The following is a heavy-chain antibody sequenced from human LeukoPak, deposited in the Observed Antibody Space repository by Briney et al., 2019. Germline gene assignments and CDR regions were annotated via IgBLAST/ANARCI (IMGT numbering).Heavy chain of an antibody. D-gene: IGHD3-10*01. CDR2: IYYSGST. CDR1: GGSISSYY. CDR3: ARATPATRWFGD. J-gene: IGHJ4*02. Sequence: SETLSLTCTVSGGSISSYYWSWIRQPPGKGLEWIGYIYYSGSTNYNPSLKSRVTISVDTSKNQFSLKLSSVTAADTAVYYCARATPATRWFGDWSQGTLVTVSS. V-gene: IGHV4-59*01.